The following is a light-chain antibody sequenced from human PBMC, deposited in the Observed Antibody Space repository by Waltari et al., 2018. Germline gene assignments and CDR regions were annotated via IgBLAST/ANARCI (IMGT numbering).Light chain of an antibody. CDR3: QQYYSTPRT. Sequence: DIVMTQSPDSLAVSLGERATINCKSSQSVLYSSNNKNYLAWYQQKPGQPPKLLISWASTRESGVPDRFSGSGSGTDFTLTISSLQTEDVAVYYCQQYYSTPRTFGQGP. CDR1: QSVLYSSNNKNY. V-gene: IGKV4-1*01. CDR2: WAS. J-gene: IGKJ1*01.